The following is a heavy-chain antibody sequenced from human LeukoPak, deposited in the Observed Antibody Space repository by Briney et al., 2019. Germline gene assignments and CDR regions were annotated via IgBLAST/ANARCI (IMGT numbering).Heavy chain of an antibody. D-gene: IGHD5-18*01. Sequence: ASVKVSCKASGYTFTGYYMHWVRQAPGQGLEWMGWINPNSGGTNYAQKFQGRVTMTRDTSISTAYMELSRLRSDDTAVYYCARGNADTAMVKGYWGQGNLVTVSS. CDR2: INPNSGGT. V-gene: IGHV1-2*02. CDR3: ARGNADTAMVKGY. J-gene: IGHJ4*02. CDR1: GYTFTGYY.